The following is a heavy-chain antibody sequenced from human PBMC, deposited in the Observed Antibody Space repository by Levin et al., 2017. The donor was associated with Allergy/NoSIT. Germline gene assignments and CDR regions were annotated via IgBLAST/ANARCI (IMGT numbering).Heavy chain of an antibody. CDR3: AKDRVYSSREEGASFDY. CDR1: GFTFDDYA. Sequence: SLKISCAASGFTFDDYAMHWVRQAPGKGLEWVSGISWNSGSIGYADSVKGRFTISRDNDKNSLYLQMNSLRAEDTALYYCAKDRVYSSREEGASFDYWGQGTLVTVSS. J-gene: IGHJ4*02. CDR2: ISWNSGSI. V-gene: IGHV3-9*01. D-gene: IGHD6-13*01.